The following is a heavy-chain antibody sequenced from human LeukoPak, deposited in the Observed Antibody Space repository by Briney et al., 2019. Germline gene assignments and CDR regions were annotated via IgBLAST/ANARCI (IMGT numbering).Heavy chain of an antibody. CDR3: AKGNDYDSSGYLNDAFDI. J-gene: IGHJ3*02. Sequence: GGSLRLSCAVSGLTFSSSWMDWVRQAPGKGLEWVASINPDGNKKYSADSVKGRFTISRDNAKNSLYLQMNSLRAEDTALYYCAKGNDYDSSGYLNDAFDIWGQGTMVTVSS. V-gene: IGHV3-7*03. D-gene: IGHD3-22*01. CDR1: GLTFSSSW. CDR2: INPDGNKK.